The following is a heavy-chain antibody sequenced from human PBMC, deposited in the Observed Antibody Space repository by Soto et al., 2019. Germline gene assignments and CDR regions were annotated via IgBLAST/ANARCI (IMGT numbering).Heavy chain of an antibody. V-gene: IGHV4-30-4*01. Sequence: SETLSLTCSVSGGTINSGDYFWSWLRQPPGKGLEWIGSIFYTGSTYYSPSLKSRASMSMDTSKKLFSLRLSSLTAADTAVSFCARVKATLYRHYYFDYWGQGTPVTVSS. CDR2: IFYTGST. CDR3: ARVKATLYRHYYFDY. J-gene: IGHJ4*02. CDR1: GGTINSGDYF. D-gene: IGHD5-12*01.